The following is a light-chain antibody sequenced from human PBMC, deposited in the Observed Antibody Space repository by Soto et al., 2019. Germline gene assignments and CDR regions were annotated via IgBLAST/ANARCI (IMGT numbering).Light chain of an antibody. CDR1: TGAVTSGHY. CDR3: LLSYSGTWV. J-gene: IGLJ3*02. CDR2: DTS. V-gene: IGLV7-46*01. Sequence: QAVVTQEPSLTVSPGGTVTLTCGSTTGAVTSGHYANWFQQKSGQAPRTGIYDTSKKRSWTPARLSGSLLGGKAALTLSGAQREDEAEYYCLLSYSGTWVFGGGTKLTVL.